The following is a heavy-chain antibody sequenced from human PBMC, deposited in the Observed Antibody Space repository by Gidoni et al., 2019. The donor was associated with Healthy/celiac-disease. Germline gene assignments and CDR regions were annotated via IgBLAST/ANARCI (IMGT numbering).Heavy chain of an antibody. J-gene: IGHJ2*01. D-gene: IGHD3-10*01. Sequence: PPGKALEWLAHIFSNDEKSYSTSLKSRLTISKDTSKSQVVLTMTNMDPVDTATYYCARINILWFGGWYFDLWGRGTLVTVSS. CDR3: ARINILWFGGWYFDL. V-gene: IGHV2-26*01. CDR2: IFSNDEK.